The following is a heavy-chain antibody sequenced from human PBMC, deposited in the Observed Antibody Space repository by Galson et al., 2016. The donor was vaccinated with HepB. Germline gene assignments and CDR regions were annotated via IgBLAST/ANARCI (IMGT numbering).Heavy chain of an antibody. Sequence: SLRLSCAASGFNFNTYRINWVRQAPGKGLEWVSSISSSSSYIHYADSVKGRFTISRDNAKNSLYLQMNSLRAEDTSVYYCARNYDTRVYRRYLYFELWGRGTLVTVSS. D-gene: IGHD3-22*01. CDR2: ISSSSSYI. V-gene: IGHV3-21*01. CDR3: ARNYDTRVYRRYLYFEL. CDR1: GFNFNTYR. J-gene: IGHJ2*01.